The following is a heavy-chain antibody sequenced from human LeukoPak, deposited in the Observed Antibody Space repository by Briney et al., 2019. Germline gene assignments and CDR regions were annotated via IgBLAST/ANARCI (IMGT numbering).Heavy chain of an antibody. CDR2: ISYDENNK. J-gene: IGHJ4*02. CDR3: ARDISGSYSVDY. Sequence: PGGSLRLSCAASGFTFSSHAMHWVRQAPGKGLEWVAVISYDENNKNYADSVKGRFTISRDNSKNTLYLQMNSLRAEDTAVYYCARDISGSYSVDYWGQGTLVTVSS. V-gene: IGHV3-30-3*01. D-gene: IGHD1-26*01. CDR1: GFTFSSHA.